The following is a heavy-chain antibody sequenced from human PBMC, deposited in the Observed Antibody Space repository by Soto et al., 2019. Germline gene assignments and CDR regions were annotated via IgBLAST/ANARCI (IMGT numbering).Heavy chain of an antibody. J-gene: IGHJ4*02. Sequence: SETLSLTCTVSGGSISSYYWSWIRQPPGKGLEWIGYIYYSGSTNYNPSLKSRVTISVYTSKNQFSLKLSSVTAADTAVYYCAGQPYLEDFWSGYLAGWGQGTLVTVSS. D-gene: IGHD3-3*01. CDR2: IYYSGST. CDR1: GGSISSYY. CDR3: AGQPYLEDFWSGYLAG. V-gene: IGHV4-59*01.